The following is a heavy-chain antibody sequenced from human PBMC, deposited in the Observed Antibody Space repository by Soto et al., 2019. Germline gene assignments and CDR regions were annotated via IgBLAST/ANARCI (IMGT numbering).Heavy chain of an antibody. Sequence: GSLRLSCAESGLPFSFYGFHWFRQSPGKGLEWLGVIVSDGSAIYHADSLEGRFFISRDNSKDILYLQMNSLRVEDTAVYYCARDDAFDNENGFDMWGQGTMVTVS. V-gene: IGHV3-33*01. CDR1: GLPFSFYG. D-gene: IGHD3-3*02. CDR3: ARDDAFDNENGFDM. J-gene: IGHJ3*02. CDR2: IVSDGSAI.